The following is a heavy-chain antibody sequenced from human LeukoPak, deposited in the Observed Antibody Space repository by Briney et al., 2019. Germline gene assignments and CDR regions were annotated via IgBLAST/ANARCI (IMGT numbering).Heavy chain of an antibody. CDR3: ARGNGFWAPLSY. J-gene: IGHJ4*02. V-gene: IGHV1-46*01. CDR2: INPNGGGT. CDR1: GYPFISYY. Sequence: ASVKVSCKASGYPFISYYIHWVRQAPGQGLEWMGMINPNGGGTSYGQKFQGRVTMTTDTSTSTVYMELSSLKSEDTAVYSCARGNGFWAPLSYWGQGTLVTVSS. D-gene: IGHD3-10*01.